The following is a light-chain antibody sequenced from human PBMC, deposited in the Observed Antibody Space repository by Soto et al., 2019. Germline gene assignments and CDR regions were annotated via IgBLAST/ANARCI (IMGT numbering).Light chain of an antibody. V-gene: IGLV2-14*03. Sequence: QSVLTQPASVSGSPGQSITISCTGTSSDVGLYNYVSWYQHHPDKAPKLIIYDVSDRPSGLSNRFSGSKSGNTASLTISGLQAEDEADYYCASYTSSATPYIFGTGTKLTVL. CDR3: ASYTSSATPYI. CDR2: DVS. J-gene: IGLJ1*01. CDR1: SSDVGLYNY.